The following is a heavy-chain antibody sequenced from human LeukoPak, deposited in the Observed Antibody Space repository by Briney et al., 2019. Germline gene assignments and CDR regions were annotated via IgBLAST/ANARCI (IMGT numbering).Heavy chain of an antibody. CDR1: GFTFSRYW. CDR2: IKQDGSAK. V-gene: IGHV3-7*01. D-gene: IGHD1-7*01. CDR3: ARDRGSPGPLQLFDY. Sequence: GGSLRLSCEASGFTFSRYWMNWVRQAPGKGLEWVANIKQDGSAKYYVDSVKGRFTIPRDNAKNSLYLQMSSLRAEDTAIYFCARDRGSPGPLQLFDYWGRGTLVPVSS. J-gene: IGHJ4*02.